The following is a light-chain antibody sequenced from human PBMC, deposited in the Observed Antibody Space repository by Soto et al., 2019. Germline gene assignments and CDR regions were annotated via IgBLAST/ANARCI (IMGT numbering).Light chain of an antibody. CDR1: SSNIGAGYD. Sequence: QSVLTQPPSVSGAPGQRVTISCTGSSSNIGAGYDVHWYQQLPGTAPKLLIYGNSNRPSGVPDRFSGSKSGTSASLAITGLQAEDEADYYCQSYDSSLSGSGSVFGTGTKLTVL. J-gene: IGLJ1*01. V-gene: IGLV1-40*01. CDR3: QSYDSSLSGSGSV. CDR2: GNS.